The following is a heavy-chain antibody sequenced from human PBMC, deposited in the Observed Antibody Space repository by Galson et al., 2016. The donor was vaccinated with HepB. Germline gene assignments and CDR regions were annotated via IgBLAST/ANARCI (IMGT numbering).Heavy chain of an antibody. V-gene: IGHV3-53*01. Sequence: SLRLSCAVSGITVSDTYMSWVRQVPGKGLEWVSVIYRDGRTYHGDSVKGRFSISRDISKNTLYLQMSSLRADDTAVYYCARVGGYDGYYFDFWGQGALVTVSS. CDR3: ARVGGYDGYYFDF. CDR2: IYRDGRT. CDR1: GITVSDTY. J-gene: IGHJ4*02. D-gene: IGHD5-12*01.